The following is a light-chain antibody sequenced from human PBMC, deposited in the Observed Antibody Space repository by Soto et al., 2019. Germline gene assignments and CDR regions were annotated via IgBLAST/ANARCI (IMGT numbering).Light chain of an antibody. V-gene: IGKV1-27*01. CDR2: AAS. Sequence: IQMTQSPSSLSASVGDRVTITCLASQCISNYLAWYQQKPGKVPKLLIYAASTLQSGVPSRFSGSGSGTDFTLTISSLQPEDVATYYCQKYNSAPWTFGQGTKVDIK. J-gene: IGKJ1*01. CDR3: QKYNSAPWT. CDR1: QCISNY.